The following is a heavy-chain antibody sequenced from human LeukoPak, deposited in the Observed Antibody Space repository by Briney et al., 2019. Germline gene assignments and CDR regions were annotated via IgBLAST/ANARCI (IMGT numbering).Heavy chain of an antibody. CDR2: INAGNGNT. V-gene: IGHV1-3*01. CDR1: GYTFTSYA. J-gene: IGHJ4*02. CDR3: ARGPKYNWNDGPVDY. D-gene: IGHD1-1*01. Sequence: ASVNVSCKASGYTFTSYAMHWVRQAPGQRLEWMGWINAGNGNTKYSQKFRGKVTITRDTSASTAYMELSSLRSEDTAVYYCARGPKYNWNDGPVDYWGQGTLVTVSS.